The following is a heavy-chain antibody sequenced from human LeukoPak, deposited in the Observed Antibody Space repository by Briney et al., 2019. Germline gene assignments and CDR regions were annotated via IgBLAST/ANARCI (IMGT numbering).Heavy chain of an antibody. J-gene: IGHJ4*02. CDR2: IKQDGSER. D-gene: IGHD2-2*02. Sequence: GGSLRLSCAASGFTFSSYAMSWVRQAPGKGLEWVANIKQDGSERYYVDSVKGRFTISRDNAKNSLYLQMNSLRAEDTAVYYCARAPYCSSTSCYNFDYWGQGTLVTVSS. CDR3: ARAPYCSSTSCYNFDY. CDR1: GFTFSSYA. V-gene: IGHV3-7*01.